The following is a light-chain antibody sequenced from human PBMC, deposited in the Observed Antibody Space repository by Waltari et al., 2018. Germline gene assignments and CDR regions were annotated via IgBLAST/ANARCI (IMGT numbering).Light chain of an antibody. CDR1: SLRTYY. V-gene: IGLV3-19*01. J-gene: IGLJ2*01. CDR3: HSRDSSGNVL. Sequence: SSELTQDPAVSVALGQTVRITYQEASLRTYYVSWVHQKPGQAPAFVIYGKNNRPSGIPDRFSASSSGSTASLTIIGAQAEDEADYYCHSRDSSGNVLIGGGTKLTVV. CDR2: GKN.